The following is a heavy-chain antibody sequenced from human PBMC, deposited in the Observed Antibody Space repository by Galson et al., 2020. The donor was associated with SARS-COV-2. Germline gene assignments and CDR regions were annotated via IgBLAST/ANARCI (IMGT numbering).Heavy chain of an antibody. Sequence: KTSETLSLTCTVSGGSISSSSYYWGWIRQPPGKGLEWIGSIHYSGSTYYNPSLKSRVTISVDMSKTQFSLNLNSVTAADTAVYYCARQSLSYYFYAMDVWGQGTTVTVSS. CDR3: ARQSLSYYFYAMDV. V-gene: IGHV4-39*01. CDR1: GGSISSSSYY. J-gene: IGHJ6*02. CDR2: IHYSGST.